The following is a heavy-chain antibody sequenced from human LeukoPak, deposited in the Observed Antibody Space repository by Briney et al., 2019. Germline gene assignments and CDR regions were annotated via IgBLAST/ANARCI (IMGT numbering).Heavy chain of an antibody. J-gene: IGHJ5*02. CDR3: ARHATYYDFWSGYLNWFDP. D-gene: IGHD3-3*01. CDR1: GGSISSYY. V-gene: IGHV4-4*09. Sequence: PSETLSLTCTVSGGSISSYYWTWIRQPPGKGLEWFGFIYTSRSTSYNPSLKSRVTISVDTSKNQFSLKLSSVTAADTAVYYCARHATYYDFWSGYLNWFDPWGQGTLVTVSS. CDR2: IYTSRST.